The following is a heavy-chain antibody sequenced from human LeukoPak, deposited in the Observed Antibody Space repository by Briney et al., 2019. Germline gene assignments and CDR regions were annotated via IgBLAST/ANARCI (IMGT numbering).Heavy chain of an antibody. CDR3: AKDVVEGLWFGEGFDP. CDR2: IRYDGSNK. CDR1: GFTFSSYG. V-gene: IGHV3-30*02. J-gene: IGHJ5*02. D-gene: IGHD3-10*01. Sequence: GGSLRLSCAASGFTFSSYGMHWVRQAPGQGLEWVAFIRYDGSNKYYADSVKGRFTISRDNSKNTLYLQMNSLRAEDTAVYYCAKDVVEGLWFGEGFDPWGQGTLVTVSS.